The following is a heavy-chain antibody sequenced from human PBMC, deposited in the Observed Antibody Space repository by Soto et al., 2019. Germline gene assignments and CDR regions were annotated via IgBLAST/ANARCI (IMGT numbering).Heavy chain of an antibody. J-gene: IGHJ3*01. CDR1: EFTFSSYA. CDR2: ISGSGGGT. CDR3: AKSRGSGSYFNPSDAFDF. Sequence: EVQLLDSGGGLVQPGGSLRLSCAASEFTFSSYAMSWVRQAPGKGLEWVSSISGSGGGTYYADSVKGRFTISRDNSKNTLSLQMNSLRAEDTAVYYCAKSRGSGSYFNPSDAFDFWGQGTMVTVSS. V-gene: IGHV3-23*01. D-gene: IGHD3-10*01.